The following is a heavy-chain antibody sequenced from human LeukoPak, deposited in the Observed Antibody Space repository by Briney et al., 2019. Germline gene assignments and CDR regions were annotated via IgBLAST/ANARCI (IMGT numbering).Heavy chain of an antibody. D-gene: IGHD3-10*01. J-gene: IGHJ6*02. Sequence: PGGSLRLSCAASGSTFDGCAMHWVRQVPGKGLEWVSGISWDSDYKGYADSVKGRFTISRDNTKNSLYLQMNSLRVEDTALYFCAKGRGFENYYYYGMDVWGQGTTVTVSS. CDR2: ISWDSDYK. CDR1: GSTFDGCA. V-gene: IGHV3-9*01. CDR3: AKGRGFENYYYYGMDV.